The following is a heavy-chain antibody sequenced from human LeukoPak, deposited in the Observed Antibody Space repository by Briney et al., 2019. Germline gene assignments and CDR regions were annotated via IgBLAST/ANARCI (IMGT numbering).Heavy chain of an antibody. CDR3: AKDPHPYSSSWPIIYYFDY. D-gene: IGHD6-13*01. J-gene: IGHJ4*02. CDR1: RFTFSSYG. CDR2: ISYDGSNK. Sequence: GGSLRLSCAASRFTFSSYGMHWVRQAPGKGLEWVAIISYDGSNKYYADSVKGRFTISRDNSKNTLYLQMNSLRAEDTAVHYCAKDPHPYSSSWPIIYYFDYWGQGTLVTVSS. V-gene: IGHV3-30*18.